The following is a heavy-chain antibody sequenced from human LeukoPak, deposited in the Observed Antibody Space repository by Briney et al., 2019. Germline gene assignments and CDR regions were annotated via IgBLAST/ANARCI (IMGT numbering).Heavy chain of an antibody. D-gene: IGHD3-3*01. CDR2: ISGSGGST. Sequence: PGGSLRFSCAASGFTFSSYAMHWVRQAPGKGLEWVSAISGSGGSTYYADSVKGRFTISRDNSKNTLYLQMNSLRAEDTAVYYCAKEYAIFGVVSRKLNKDKVPFDYWGQGTLVTVSS. CDR3: AKEYAIFGVVSRKLNKDKVPFDY. V-gene: IGHV3-23*01. J-gene: IGHJ4*02. CDR1: GFTFSSYA.